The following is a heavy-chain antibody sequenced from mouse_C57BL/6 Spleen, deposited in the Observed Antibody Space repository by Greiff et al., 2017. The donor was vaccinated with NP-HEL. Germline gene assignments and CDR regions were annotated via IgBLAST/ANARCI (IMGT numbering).Heavy chain of an antibody. V-gene: IGHV10-1*01. D-gene: IGHD1-1*01. CDR2: IRSKSNNYAT. CDR1: GFSFNTYA. J-gene: IGHJ4*01. CDR3: AGGRFYAMDY. Sequence: EVNVVESGGGLVQPKGSLKLSCAASGFSFNTYAMNWVRQAPGKGLEWVARIRSKSNNYATYYADSVKDRFTISRDDSESMLYLQMNNLKTEDTAMYYCAGGRFYAMDYWGQGTSVTVSS.